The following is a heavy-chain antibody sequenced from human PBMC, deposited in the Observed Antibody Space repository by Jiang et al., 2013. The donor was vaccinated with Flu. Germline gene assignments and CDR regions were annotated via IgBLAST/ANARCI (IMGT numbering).Heavy chain of an antibody. CDR2: LYHSGSA. Sequence: PGLVKPSETLSLTCSVSGNSISTDSYWVWIRQTPGKGLEWIGSLYHSGSAYYNPSLKSRVTISGDTSKNQFSLRLNSVTAADTAIYYCATRKTIAVIGAGDYWGQGTVVTVSS. CDR1: GNSISTDSY. V-gene: IGHV4-38-2*01. J-gene: IGHJ4*02. CDR3: ATRKTIAVIGAGDY. D-gene: IGHD6-19*01.